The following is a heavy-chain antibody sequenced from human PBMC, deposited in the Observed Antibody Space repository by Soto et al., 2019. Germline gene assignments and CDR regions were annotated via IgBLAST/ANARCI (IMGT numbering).Heavy chain of an antibody. CDR1: GGSVIGYY. V-gene: IGHV4-34*01. Sequence: PSETLSGKCVVYGGSVIGYYWNWIRQPPGKGLEWIGEINHTGGTHYNPSLKSRVTMSVDTSKNQFSLRLSSVTAADTAIYYCATRITVFGLLIPPFDPWGQGTQVTVSS. CDR2: INHTGGT. CDR3: ATRITVFGLLIPPFDP. J-gene: IGHJ5*02. D-gene: IGHD3-3*01.